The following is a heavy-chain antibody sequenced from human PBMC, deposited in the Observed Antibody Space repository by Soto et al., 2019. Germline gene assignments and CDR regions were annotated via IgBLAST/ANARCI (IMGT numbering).Heavy chain of an antibody. D-gene: IGHD2-2*01. CDR3: ARLSRATHYFYYPMDV. V-gene: IGHV3-23*01. CDR2: MSGSGGST. CDR1: GFTFSDYA. Sequence: EVQLLESGGGLVQPGGSLRLSCAASGFTFSDYAMSWVRQAPGKGLEWVSSMSGSGGSTYYADSVKGRFTISRDNSKNTLFLQVSTLRADDTAVYYWARLSRATHYFYYPMDVWGQGTTVTVSS. J-gene: IGHJ6*02.